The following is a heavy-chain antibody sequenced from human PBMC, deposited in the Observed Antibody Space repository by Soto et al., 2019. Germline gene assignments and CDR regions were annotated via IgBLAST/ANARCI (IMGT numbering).Heavy chain of an antibody. Sequence: KSSETLSLTCAVYGGSFSGYYWSWICQPPGKWLEWSGEINHTGSTNYYPCLKSRLTISVDTSKNQFSLKLSSVTAADTAVYYCARGRKRQLVLSGNYGMDVWGQGTTVTVSS. CDR2: INHTGST. CDR1: GGSFSGYY. D-gene: IGHD6-13*01. CDR3: ARGRKRQLVLSGNYGMDV. J-gene: IGHJ6*02. V-gene: IGHV4-34*01.